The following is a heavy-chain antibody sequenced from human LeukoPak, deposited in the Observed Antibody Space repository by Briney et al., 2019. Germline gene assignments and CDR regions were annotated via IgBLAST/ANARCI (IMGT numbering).Heavy chain of an antibody. J-gene: IGHJ4*02. CDR3: ARSPAEYSSSYFDY. V-gene: IGHV1-69*05. D-gene: IGHD6-6*01. CDR2: IIPIFGTA. CDR1: GGTFSSYA. Sequence: SVTVSCTASGGTFSSYAISWVRQAPGQGLEWMGGIIPIFGTANYAQKFQGRVTITTDESTSTAYMELSSLRSEDTAVYYCARSPAEYSSSYFDYWGQGTLVTVSS.